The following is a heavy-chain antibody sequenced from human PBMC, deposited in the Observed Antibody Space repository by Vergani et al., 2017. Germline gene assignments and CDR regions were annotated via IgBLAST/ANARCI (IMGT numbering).Heavy chain of an antibody. D-gene: IGHD6-6*01. J-gene: IGHJ5*02. CDR1: NDSVSNTFYY. V-gene: IGHV4-39*01. CDR2: IYYSGST. CDR3: ARTSIAARPLGWFDP. Sequence: QVQLQESGPGLVKPSETLSLTCTVSNDSVSNTFYYWGWIRQTPGKGLEWIGSIYYSGSTYYNPSLESRVTMSVDTSKSQFSLKLSSVTAADTAVYCCARTSIAARPLGWFDPWGQGTLVTVSS.